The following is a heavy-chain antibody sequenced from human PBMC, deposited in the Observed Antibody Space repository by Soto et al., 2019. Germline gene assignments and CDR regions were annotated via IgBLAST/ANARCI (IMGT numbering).Heavy chain of an antibody. CDR3: ASTLSAAGFVDH. D-gene: IGHD6-13*01. Sequence: SETLSLTCAVYGGSFSGYYWSWIRQPPGKGLEWIGYVFHSGSTYYNPSLKSRVTISVDTSKNQFSLRLSSVTAADTAVYYCASTLSAAGFVDHWGQGTLVTVS. CDR1: GGSFSGYY. V-gene: IGHV4-34*12. J-gene: IGHJ4*02. CDR2: VFHSGST.